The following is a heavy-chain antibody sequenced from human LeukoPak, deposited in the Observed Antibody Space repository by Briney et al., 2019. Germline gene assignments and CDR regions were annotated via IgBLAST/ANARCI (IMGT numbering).Heavy chain of an antibody. D-gene: IGHD4-17*01. Sequence: GGSLRLSCAASGFTFSSYGMHWVRQAPGKGLEWVAVIRYDGSDKYYADSVKGRFTISRDNSKNTLYLQMDSLRVEDTAVYHCVRKSAPGDNAGHWGQGTLVTVSS. V-gene: IGHV3-30*02. CDR2: IRYDGSDK. CDR3: VRKSAPGDNAGH. CDR1: GFTFSSYG. J-gene: IGHJ4*02.